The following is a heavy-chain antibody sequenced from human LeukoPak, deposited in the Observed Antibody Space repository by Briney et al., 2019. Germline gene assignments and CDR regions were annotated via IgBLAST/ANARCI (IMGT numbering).Heavy chain of an antibody. J-gene: IGHJ4*02. CDR2: ISSSSSYI. CDR1: GFTFNNYA. CDR3: ARDFRDTAMVHDY. Sequence: GGSLRLSCAASGFTFNNYAMTWARQAPGKGLEWVSSISSSSSYIYYADSVKGRFTISRDNAKHSLYLQMNSLRAEDTAVYYCARDFRDTAMVHDYWGQGTLVTVSS. V-gene: IGHV3-21*01. D-gene: IGHD5-18*01.